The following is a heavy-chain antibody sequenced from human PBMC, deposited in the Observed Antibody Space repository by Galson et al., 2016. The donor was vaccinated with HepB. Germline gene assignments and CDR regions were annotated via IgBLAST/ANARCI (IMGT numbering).Heavy chain of an antibody. CDR1: GYTFTSFD. Sequence: SVKVSCKASGYTFTSFDIHWVRQATGQGLEWLGWMSPNSVNTGYAQKFHGRVAMTRDTSISTAYLELSSLRSEDTAVYYCVRGRMTSLALWAYGMVVWGKGTTVIVSS. D-gene: IGHD2-21*01. CDR2: MSPNSVNT. CDR3: VRGRMTSLALWAYGMVV. J-gene: IGHJ6*04. V-gene: IGHV1-8*02.